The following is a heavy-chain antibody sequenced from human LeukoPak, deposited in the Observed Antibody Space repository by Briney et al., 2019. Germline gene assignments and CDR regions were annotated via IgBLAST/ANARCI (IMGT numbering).Heavy chain of an antibody. Sequence: GGSLRLSCAASGFTFSSYAMSWVRQAPGKGLEWVSSISSSSSYIYYADSVKGRFTISRDNAKNSLYLQMNSLRAEDTAVYYCARDHSYDSSGYSTPGFDYWGQGTLVTVSS. CDR2: ISSSSSYI. CDR1: GFTFSSYA. V-gene: IGHV3-21*01. J-gene: IGHJ4*02. D-gene: IGHD3-22*01. CDR3: ARDHSYDSSGYSTPGFDY.